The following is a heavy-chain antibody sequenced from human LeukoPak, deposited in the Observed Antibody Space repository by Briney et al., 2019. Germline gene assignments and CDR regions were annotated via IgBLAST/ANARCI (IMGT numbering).Heavy chain of an antibody. J-gene: IGHJ6*03. CDR3: ARLSGAGFSYYYYMDV. Sequence: PGASVKVSCKASGYTFTGYYMHWVRQAPGQGLEWMGWINPNSGGTNYAQKFQGRVTMTRDTSISTAYMELSRLRSDDTAVYYCARLSGAGFSYYYYMDVWGKGTTVAVSS. D-gene: IGHD3-10*01. CDR1: GYTFTGYY. CDR2: INPNSGGT. V-gene: IGHV1-2*02.